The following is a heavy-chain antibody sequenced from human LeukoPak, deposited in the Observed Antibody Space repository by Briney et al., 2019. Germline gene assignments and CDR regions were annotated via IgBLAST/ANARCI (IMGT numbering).Heavy chain of an antibody. CDR2: IWYDGSKQ. J-gene: IGHJ4*02. CDR3: ASIIPPYSSSRYQIDY. CDR1: GFIFSNYG. D-gene: IGHD6-13*01. Sequence: GGSLRLSCTASGFIFSNYGFHWVRQAPGKGLEWVAVIWYDGSKQYYADSVKGRFTISRDSSKNTLYLQVNSLRAEDTAVYYCASIIPPYSSSRYQIDYWGQGTLVTVSS. V-gene: IGHV3-33*01.